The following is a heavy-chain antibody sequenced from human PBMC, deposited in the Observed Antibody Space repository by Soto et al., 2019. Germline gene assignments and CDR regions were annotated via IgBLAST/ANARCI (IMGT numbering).Heavy chain of an antibody. CDR2: IYYSGST. D-gene: IGHD2-2*01. Sequence: LSLTCTVSGGSISSGGYYWSWIRQHPGEGLEWIGYIYYSGSTYYTPSLKSRVTISVDTSKNQFSLKLSSVTAADTAVYYCARGYCSSTSCYYSRNWFAPWGQGTLVTVSS. CDR1: GGSISSGGYY. V-gene: IGHV4-31*03. CDR3: ARGYCSSTSCYYSRNWFAP. J-gene: IGHJ5*02.